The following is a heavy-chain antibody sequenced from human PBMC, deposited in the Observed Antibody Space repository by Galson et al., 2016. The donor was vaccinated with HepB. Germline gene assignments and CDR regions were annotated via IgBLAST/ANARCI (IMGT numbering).Heavy chain of an antibody. Sequence: TLSLTCSVSGGSINSGGYYWSWIRHHPGKGLEWIGYISYSGSTYYNPSLRSRVTISVDTSKNQFSLNVNSVTAADTALYYCARAGTGWYGAFDSWDQGTLVTVSS. CDR3: ARAGTGWYGAFDS. D-gene: IGHD6-19*01. J-gene: IGHJ4*02. CDR2: ISYSGST. CDR1: GGSINSGGYY. V-gene: IGHV4-31*03.